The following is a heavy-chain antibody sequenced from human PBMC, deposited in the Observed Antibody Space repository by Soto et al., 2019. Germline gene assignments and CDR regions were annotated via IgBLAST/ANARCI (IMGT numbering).Heavy chain of an antibody. Sequence: EVQLSESGGGLVQPGGSLRLSCAASGFTVSSYAMNWVRQAPGKGLEWVSVISGSGDSTYYADSVKGRFTISRDNSKNTLYLQMNSLRAEDTAVYYCAKRGAGGYFDLWGRGTLVTVSS. CDR2: ISGSGDST. J-gene: IGHJ2*01. CDR3: AKRGAGGYFDL. V-gene: IGHV3-23*01. D-gene: IGHD6-19*01. CDR1: GFTVSSYA.